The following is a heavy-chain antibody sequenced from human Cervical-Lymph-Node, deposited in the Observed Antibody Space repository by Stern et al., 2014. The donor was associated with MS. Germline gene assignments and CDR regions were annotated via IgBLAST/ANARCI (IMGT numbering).Heavy chain of an antibody. Sequence: EVQLVESGGGLVQPGGSLRLSCVGSGFTLSTYWMSWVRQAPGKGPEWVANIKEDGSEQHYVDSVKGRFTISRDNAKSSLFLQMDSLRPDDTAVYYCARGGKYPSLWGQGTLVTVSS. CDR2: IKEDGSEQ. V-gene: IGHV3-7*01. D-gene: IGHD2-2*01. J-gene: IGHJ4*02. CDR1: GFTLSTYW. CDR3: ARGGKYPSL.